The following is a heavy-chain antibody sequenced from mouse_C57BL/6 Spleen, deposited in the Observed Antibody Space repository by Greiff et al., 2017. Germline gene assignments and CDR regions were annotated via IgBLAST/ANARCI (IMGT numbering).Heavy chain of an antibody. CDR2: IDPSDSYT. CDR1: GYTFTSYW. Sequence: VQLQQPGAELVKPGASVKLSCKASGYTFTSYWMQWVKQRPGQGLEWIGEIDPSDSYTNYNQKFKGKATLTVDTSSSTAYMQLSSLTSEDSAVYYCAYYSNSYAMDYWGQGTSVTVSS. CDR3: AYYSNSYAMDY. J-gene: IGHJ4*01. V-gene: IGHV1-50*01. D-gene: IGHD2-5*01.